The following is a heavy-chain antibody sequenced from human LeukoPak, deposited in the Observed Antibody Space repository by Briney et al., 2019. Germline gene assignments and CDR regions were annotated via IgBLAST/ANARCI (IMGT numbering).Heavy chain of an antibody. CDR2: IYYSGST. Sequence: PSETLSLTCTVSGGSISSYYWNWIRQPPGKGLEWIGYIYYSGSTNFNPSLKSRVTISVDTSKNQFSLKLSSVTAADTAVYYCARESPYDSSGFDWGQGTLVTVSS. V-gene: IGHV4-59*01. CDR3: ARESPYDSSGFD. J-gene: IGHJ4*02. CDR1: GGSISSYY. D-gene: IGHD3-22*01.